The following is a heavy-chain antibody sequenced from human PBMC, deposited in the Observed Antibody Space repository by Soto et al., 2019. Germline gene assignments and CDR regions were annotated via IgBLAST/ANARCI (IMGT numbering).Heavy chain of an antibody. J-gene: IGHJ5*01. V-gene: IGHV1-18*01. Sequence: QVQLEQSGTEVRKPGASVKVSCKASGYTFSSYGIAWVRQAPGQGLEWMAWISAHNGNTNYAQKVQGRLTVTTDKSTSTAYMELRSLKSDDTAVYYCARSDYNSGWYDFWGQGTLLTVSS. CDR2: ISAHNGNT. D-gene: IGHD1-26*01. CDR3: ARSDYNSGWYDF. CDR1: GYTFSSYG.